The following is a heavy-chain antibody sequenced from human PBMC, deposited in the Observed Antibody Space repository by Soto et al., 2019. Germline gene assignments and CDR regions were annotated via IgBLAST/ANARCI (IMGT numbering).Heavy chain of an antibody. CDR3: AKDQAPIAAAPIDY. J-gene: IGHJ4*02. D-gene: IGHD6-13*01. Sequence: GGSLRLSCAASGFTFSSYAMSWVRQAPGKGLEWVSAISGSGGSTYYADSVKGRFTISRDNSKNTLHLQMNSLRAEDTAVYYCAKDQAPIAAAPIDYWGQGTLVTAPQ. CDR2: ISGSGGST. V-gene: IGHV3-23*01. CDR1: GFTFSSYA.